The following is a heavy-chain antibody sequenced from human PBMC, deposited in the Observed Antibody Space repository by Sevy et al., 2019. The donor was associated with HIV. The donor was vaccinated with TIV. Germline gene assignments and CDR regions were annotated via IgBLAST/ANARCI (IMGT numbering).Heavy chain of an antibody. CDR1: GFTFSNYF. V-gene: IGHV3-21*01. J-gene: IGHJ4*02. CDR2: ISSGSSYI. CDR3: ARGDYYGSLYYFDY. Sequence: AGSLRLSCAASGFTFSNYFINWVRQAPGKGLEWVSSISSGSSYIFYADSVKGRFTISRDNAKNSLYLHMNSLRAEDTAVYYCARGDYYGSLYYFDYWGPGTLVTVSS. D-gene: IGHD3-10*01.